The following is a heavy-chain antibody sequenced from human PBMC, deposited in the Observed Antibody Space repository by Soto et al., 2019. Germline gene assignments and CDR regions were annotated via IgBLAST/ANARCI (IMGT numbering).Heavy chain of an antibody. Sequence: ASVKVSCKASTYTSTGYYIHWMRQAPGQGLEWLGWINFNSGGTSSAQNFQGRVTMTRDASISTAYMEMSSLKSDDTAVYYCARSARSSGWNDYWGQGTRVTVSS. J-gene: IGHJ4*02. CDR3: ARSARSSGWNDY. CDR2: INFNSGGT. D-gene: IGHD6-19*01. CDR1: TYTSTGYY. V-gene: IGHV1-2*02.